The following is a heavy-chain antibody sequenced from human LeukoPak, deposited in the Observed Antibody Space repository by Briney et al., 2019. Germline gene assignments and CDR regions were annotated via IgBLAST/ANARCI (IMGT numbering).Heavy chain of an antibody. V-gene: IGHV4-39*07. J-gene: IGHJ6*03. Sequence: SETLSLTCTVSGASISSSRYYWGWIRQPPGKGLEWIGSIYYSGSTHYNPSLKSRVTISVDTSKNQFSLKLSSVTAADTAVYYCARVMTSLTNYYYYYYMDVWGKGTTVTVSS. CDR2: IYYSGST. CDR3: ARVMTSLTNYYYYYYMDV. D-gene: IGHD4-11*01. CDR1: GASISSSRYY.